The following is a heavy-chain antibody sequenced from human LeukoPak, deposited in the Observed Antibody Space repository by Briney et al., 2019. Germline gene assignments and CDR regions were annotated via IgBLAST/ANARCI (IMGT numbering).Heavy chain of an antibody. CDR1: GFTFSTYG. J-gene: IGHJ4*02. CDR3: AKDWGNWGYGYYFDH. CDR2: VSYNGSNK. D-gene: IGHD7-27*01. Sequence: GRSLRLSCAASGFTFSTYGMHWVRQPPGTGLEWVAVVSYNGSNKYYADPVKGRFTISRDNSKNTLYLQMNSLRAEDTAVYYCAKDWGNWGYGYYFDHWGQGTLVTVSS. V-gene: IGHV3-30*18.